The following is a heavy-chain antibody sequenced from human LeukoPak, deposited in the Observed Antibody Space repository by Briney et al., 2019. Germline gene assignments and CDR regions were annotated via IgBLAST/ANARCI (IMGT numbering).Heavy chain of an antibody. J-gene: IGHJ5*02. CDR3: ARLGGSYYPNWFDP. V-gene: IGHV4-59*08. CDR2: IYYSGST. CDR1: GGSISLYY. Sequence: SETLSLTCTVSGGSISLYYWSWIRQPPGKGLEWIGYIYYSGSTNYNPSLKSRVTISVDTSKNQFSLKLSSVTAADTAVYYCARLGGSYYPNWFDPWGQGTLVTVSS. D-gene: IGHD1-26*01.